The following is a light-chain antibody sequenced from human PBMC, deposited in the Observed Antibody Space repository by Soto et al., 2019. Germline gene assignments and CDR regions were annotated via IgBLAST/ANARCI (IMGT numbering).Light chain of an antibody. Sequence: EIVLTQSPGTLSLSPGERATLSCRASQSVSLSYLAWYQQKPGQAPRLLIYGSSSRATGIPDRVSGSGSGKDLTLTISRLEPAEFAVYYCQQYGSSPLVTFGQGTRLAIK. CDR1: QSVSLSY. CDR2: GSS. V-gene: IGKV3-20*01. J-gene: IGKJ5*01. CDR3: QQYGSSPLVT.